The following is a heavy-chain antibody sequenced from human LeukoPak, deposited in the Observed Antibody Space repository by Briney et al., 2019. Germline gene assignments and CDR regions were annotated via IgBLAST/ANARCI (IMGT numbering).Heavy chain of an antibody. V-gene: IGHV3-11*04. J-gene: IGHJ4*02. Sequence: GGSPRLSCAASGFTFRHYYMTWIRQAPGRGLEWVAYISASGDTIYYGDSVRGRFTISRDNSKNSLYLDMNTLRAEDTAVYYCARDPSWEILSYFDYWGQGTLVTVSS. CDR3: ARDPSWEILSYFDY. CDR2: ISASGDTI. CDR1: GFTFRHYY. D-gene: IGHD1-26*01.